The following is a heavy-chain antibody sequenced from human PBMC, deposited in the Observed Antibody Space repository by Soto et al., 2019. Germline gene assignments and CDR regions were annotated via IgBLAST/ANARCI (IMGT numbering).Heavy chain of an antibody. CDR1: GFTFSSYA. CDR3: ARVSRPVLFQH. CDR2: ISYDGSNK. V-gene: IGHV3-30-3*01. Sequence: VGSLRLSCAASGFTFSSYAMHWVRQAPGKGLEWVAVISYDGSNKYYADSVKGRFTISRDNSKNTLYLQMNSLRAEDTAVYYCARVSRPVLFQHWGQGTLVTV. J-gene: IGHJ1*01. D-gene: IGHD2-2*01.